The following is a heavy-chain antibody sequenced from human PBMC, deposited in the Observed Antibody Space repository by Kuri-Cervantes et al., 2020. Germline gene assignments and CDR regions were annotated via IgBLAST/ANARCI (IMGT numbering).Heavy chain of an antibody. J-gene: IGHJ4*02. D-gene: IGHD3-16*02. CDR3: ARISYDYVWGSYRYTIDY. CDR1: GFTFTSYG. CDR2: ISTGSGTI. Sequence: GESLKISCAASGFTFTSYGMNWVRQTPGKGLEWLSYISTGSGTIYYADSVKGRFTISRDNAKNSLYLQMNSLRAEDTAVYYCARISYDYVWGSYRYTIDYWGQGTLVTVSS. V-gene: IGHV3-48*04.